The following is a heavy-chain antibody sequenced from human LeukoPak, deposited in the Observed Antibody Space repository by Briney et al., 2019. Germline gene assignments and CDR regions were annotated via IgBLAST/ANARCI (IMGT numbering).Heavy chain of an antibody. D-gene: IGHD6-13*01. CDR1: GYTFTGYY. Sequence: ASVKVSCRASGYTFTGYYMHWVRQAPGQGLEWMGIINPSGGSTSNAQKFQGRVTMTRDTSTSTVYMELSSLRSEDTAVYYCARKTIAAGGYAFDIWGQGTMVTVSS. J-gene: IGHJ3*02. V-gene: IGHV1-46*01. CDR2: INPSGGST. CDR3: ARKTIAAGGYAFDI.